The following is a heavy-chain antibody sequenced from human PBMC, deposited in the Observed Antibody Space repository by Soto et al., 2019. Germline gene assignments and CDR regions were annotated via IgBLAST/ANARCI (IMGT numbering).Heavy chain of an antibody. V-gene: IGHV3-23*01. CDR1: GFTFSDYA. D-gene: IGHD5-12*01. Sequence: GGSLRLSCAASGFTFSDYAMTWVRQAPGKGLEWVSTIRGSDDGTYYTDSAKGRFTISRDNAKNSLYLQMNSLRAEDTAVYYCARDRSGYDFSSWGQGTLVTVSS. J-gene: IGHJ4*02. CDR3: ARDRSGYDFSS. CDR2: IRGSDDGT.